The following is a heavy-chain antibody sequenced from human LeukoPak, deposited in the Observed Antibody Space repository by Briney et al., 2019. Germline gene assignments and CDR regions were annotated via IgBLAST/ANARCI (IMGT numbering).Heavy chain of an antibody. D-gene: IGHD5-24*01. V-gene: IGHV3-21*01. CDR3: GRDKGDGSYYGMDV. Sequence: PGGSPRLSCAASGLTFSGYSMNWVRQAPGKGLEWVSSISGRGGYIFYADSVKGRFTISRDNAKNSLYLQMNSLRVEDTAVYYCGRDKGDGSYYGMDVWGQGTTVIASS. CDR1: GLTFSGYS. J-gene: IGHJ6*02. CDR2: ISGRGGYI.